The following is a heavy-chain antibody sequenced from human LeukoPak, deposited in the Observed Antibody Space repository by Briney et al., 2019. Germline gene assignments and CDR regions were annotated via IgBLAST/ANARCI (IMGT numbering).Heavy chain of an antibody. CDR3: ARSGYSSSWYSSWFDP. CDR1: GGSISSSNW. D-gene: IGHD6-13*01. V-gene: IGHV4-4*02. Sequence: SGTLSLTCAVSGGSISSSNWWRWVRQPPGKGLEWIGEIYHSGSTNYNPSLKSRVTISVDKSKNQFSLKLSSVTAADTAVYYCARSGYSSSWYSSWFDPWGQGTLVTVSS. J-gene: IGHJ5*02. CDR2: IYHSGST.